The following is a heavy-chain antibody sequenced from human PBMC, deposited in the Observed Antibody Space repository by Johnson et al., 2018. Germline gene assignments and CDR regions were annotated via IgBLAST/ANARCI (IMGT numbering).Heavy chain of an antibody. J-gene: IGHJ3*02. CDR3: ARDAHDSSGYYSDAFDI. D-gene: IGHD3-22*01. CDR2: ISYDGSNK. V-gene: IGHV3-33*05. Sequence: QVQLVESGGGVVQPGRSLRLSCAASGFTFSAYGMHWVRQAPGKGLAWVAVISYDGSNKYYADSVKGRFTIPRDNSNNTLYLQMNNLRAECTAVYYCARDAHDSSGYYSDAFDIWGQGTMVTVSS. CDR1: GFTFSAYG.